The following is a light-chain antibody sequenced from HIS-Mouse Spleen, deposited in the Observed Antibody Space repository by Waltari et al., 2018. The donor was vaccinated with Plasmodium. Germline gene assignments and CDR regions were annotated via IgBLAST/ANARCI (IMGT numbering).Light chain of an antibody. CDR1: ALPKKY. V-gene: IGLV3-10*01. CDR3: YSTDSSGYHYV. Sequence: SYELTQPPSVSVSPRQTARITCSGDALPKKYAYWYQQKSGQAPVLVIYEDSKRPSGIPERFSGSSSGTMATLTISGAQVEDEADYYCYSTDSSGYHYVFGTGTKVTVL. CDR2: EDS. J-gene: IGLJ1*01.